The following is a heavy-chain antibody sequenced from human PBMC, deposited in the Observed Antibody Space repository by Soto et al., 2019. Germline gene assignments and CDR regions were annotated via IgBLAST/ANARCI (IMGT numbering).Heavy chain of an antibody. CDR2: IIPILGIA. CDR3: ARDLESYYYMDV. CDR1: GGTFSSYT. J-gene: IGHJ6*03. D-gene: IGHD1-1*01. Sequence: QVQLVQSGAEVKKPGSSVKVSCKASGGTFSSYTISWVRQAPGQGLEWMGRIIPILGIANYAQKFQGRVTITADKSTSTAYMELSSLRSVDTAVYYCARDLESYYYMDVWGKGTTVTVSS. V-gene: IGHV1-69*08.